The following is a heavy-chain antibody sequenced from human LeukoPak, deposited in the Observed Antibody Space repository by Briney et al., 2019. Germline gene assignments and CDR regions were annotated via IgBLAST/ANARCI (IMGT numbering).Heavy chain of an antibody. CDR1: GGSFSGYY. V-gene: IGHV4-34*01. CDR3: ARCGPYYYYYMDV. Sequence: SETLSLTCAVYGGSFSGYYWSWIRQPPGKGLEWIGEINHSGSTNYNPSLKSRVTISVDTSKNQFSLKLSSVTAADTAVYCCARCGPYYYYYMDVWGKGTTVTVSS. J-gene: IGHJ6*03. CDR2: INHSGST.